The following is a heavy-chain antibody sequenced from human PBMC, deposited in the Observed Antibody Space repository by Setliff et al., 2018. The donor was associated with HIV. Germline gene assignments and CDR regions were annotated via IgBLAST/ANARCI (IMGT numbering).Heavy chain of an antibody. CDR1: GFTFSRYA. CDR2: ISSASSAT. Sequence: GGSLRLSCAASGFTFSRYAMNWVRQAPGKGLEWISYISSASSATDYADSVKGRFTISRDKPKNTLYLQMNSLRAEDTAVYYCAKAGVYDSSGYFPYYFDYWGQGTLVTVSS. CDR3: AKAGVYDSSGYFPYYFDY. V-gene: IGHV3-48*01. J-gene: IGHJ4*02. D-gene: IGHD3-22*01.